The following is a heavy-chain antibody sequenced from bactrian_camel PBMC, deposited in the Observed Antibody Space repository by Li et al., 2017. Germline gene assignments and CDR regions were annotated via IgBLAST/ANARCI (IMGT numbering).Heavy chain of an antibody. CDR1: GFQFSIYA. V-gene: IGHV3S40*01. CDR3: AKDSGRIGYSGEYND. Sequence: EVQLVESGGGLVQPGGSLTLSCAASGFQFSIYAIAWVRQAPGKGLEWVSSIYTGGGSTYYGDSVKGRFTISRDNAKNTVYLQMNSLKPEDTAMYYCAKDSGRIGYSGEYNDWGQGTQVTVS. J-gene: IGHJ4*01. CDR2: IYTGGGST. D-gene: IGHD5*01.